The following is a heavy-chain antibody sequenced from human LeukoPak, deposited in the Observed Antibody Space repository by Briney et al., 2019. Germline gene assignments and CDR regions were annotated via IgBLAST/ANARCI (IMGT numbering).Heavy chain of an antibody. V-gene: IGHV5-51*01. D-gene: IGHD3-22*01. CDR1: GYSFTSYW. CDR3: ARLAPTYYYDSSSFQH. CDR2: IYPGDSDT. J-gene: IGHJ1*01. Sequence: GESLKISCKGSGYSFTSYWIGWVRQMPGKGPGWMGIIYPGDSDTRYSPSFQGQVTISADKSISTAYLQWSSLKASDTAMYYCARLAPTYYYDSSSFQHWGQGTLVTVSS.